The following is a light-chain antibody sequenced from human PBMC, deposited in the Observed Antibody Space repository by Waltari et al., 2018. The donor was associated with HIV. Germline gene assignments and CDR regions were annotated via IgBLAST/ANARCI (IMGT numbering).Light chain of an antibody. V-gene: IGKV3-20*01. Sequence: EIVLTQSPGPLSLSPGERATLSCRASQSVSSSYLDWYQQKPGQAPRLLIYGASSRATGIPDRFSGSGSGTDFTLTISRLEPEDFAVYYCQQYGSSPATFGQGTRLEIK. CDR1: QSVSSSY. CDR3: QQYGSSPAT. CDR2: GAS. J-gene: IGKJ5*01.